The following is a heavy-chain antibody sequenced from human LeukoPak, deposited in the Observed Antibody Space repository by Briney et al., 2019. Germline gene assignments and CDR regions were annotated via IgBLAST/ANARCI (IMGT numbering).Heavy chain of an antibody. J-gene: IGHJ6*02. CDR3: ARADIVVVVADSLGMDV. CDR2: IIPILGIA. V-gene: IGHV1-69*04. CDR1: GGTFSSYA. D-gene: IGHD2-15*01. Sequence: SVKVSCKASGGTFSSYAISWVRQAPGQGLEWMGRIIPILGIANYAQKFQGRVTITADKSTSTTYMELSSLRSEDTAVYYCARADIVVVVADSLGMDVWGQGTTVTVSS.